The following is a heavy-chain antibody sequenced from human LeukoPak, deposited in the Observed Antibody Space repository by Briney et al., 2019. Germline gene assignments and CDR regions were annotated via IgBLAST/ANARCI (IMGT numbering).Heavy chain of an antibody. CDR1: GFTFSSYS. Sequence: GGSLRLSCAASGFTFSSYSLNWVRQAPGKGLEWVSSISSSSSYIYYADSVKGRFTISKDNAKTSLYLQMNSLRAEDTAVYYCARVHLGSSWLFDYWGQGTLVTVSS. J-gene: IGHJ4*02. D-gene: IGHD6-13*01. CDR3: ARVHLGSSWLFDY. CDR2: ISSSSSYI. V-gene: IGHV3-21*01.